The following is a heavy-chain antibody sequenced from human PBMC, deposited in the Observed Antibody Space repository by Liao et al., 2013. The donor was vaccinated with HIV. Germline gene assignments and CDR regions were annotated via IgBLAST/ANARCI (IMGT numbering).Heavy chain of an antibody. J-gene: IGHJ5*02. CDR1: GGSISSGSYY. CDR2: IYHSGST. D-gene: IGHD4-11*01. Sequence: QVQLEESGPGLVKPSQTLSLTCSVSGGSISSGSYYWSWIRQPAGKGLEWIGRIYHSGSTNYKPSLKSRVTISVDTSTNQFSLKLNSVTAADTAVYYCARGFSNYPGWFDPWGQGALVTVSS. V-gene: IGHV4-61*02. CDR3: ARGFSNYPGWFDP.